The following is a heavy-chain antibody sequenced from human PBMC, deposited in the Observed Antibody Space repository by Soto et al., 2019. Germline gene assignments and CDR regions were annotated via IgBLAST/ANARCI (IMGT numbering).Heavy chain of an antibody. Sequence: DVQLVESGGGLVQPGRPLRLSCAASGFTFDDFAMHWVRQAPGKGLEWVSGITWNGGRVAYADSVKGRFTISRDNAKNYLQPQMNSLRPHDTAFYYCAKGGSVILIAPAGRDDRFAPWSEGTLATVSS. J-gene: IGHJ5*02. CDR3: AKGGSVILIAPAGRDDRFAP. CDR2: ITWNGGRV. D-gene: IGHD6-13*01. CDR1: GFTFDDFA. V-gene: IGHV3-9*01.